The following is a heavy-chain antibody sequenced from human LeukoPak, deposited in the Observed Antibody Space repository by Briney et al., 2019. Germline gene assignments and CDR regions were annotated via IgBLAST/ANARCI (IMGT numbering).Heavy chain of an antibody. CDR2: VHQSGST. D-gene: IGHD4-17*01. J-gene: IGHJ4*02. CDR3: ARAYTVTPVRFDY. Sequence: GSLRLSCAVSGFTFSSYAMSWLRQPPGKGPEWIGSVHQSGSTYYNPSLKSRVTISVDRSKNQFSLKLSSVTAADTAVYYCARAYTVTPVRFDYWGQGTLVTVSS. V-gene: IGHV4-38-2*01. CDR1: GFTFSSYA.